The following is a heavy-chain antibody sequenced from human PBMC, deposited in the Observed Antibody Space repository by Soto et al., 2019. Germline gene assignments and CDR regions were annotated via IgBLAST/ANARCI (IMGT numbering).Heavy chain of an antibody. CDR2: MWWHGRGR. CDR3: ARGACGESGRFTFDN. V-gene: IGHV3-33*08. J-gene: IGHJ4*02. CDR1: GCTFSNAW. D-gene: IGHD1-26*01. Sequence: GGSLRLSCAASGCTFSNAWISWGCQAPRKGLEWVGVMWWHGRGRFYADSVKGRLTISSDNSNNTMYLQMNSLRAENTAVYYCARGACGESGRFTFDNWGQGTLVTVSS.